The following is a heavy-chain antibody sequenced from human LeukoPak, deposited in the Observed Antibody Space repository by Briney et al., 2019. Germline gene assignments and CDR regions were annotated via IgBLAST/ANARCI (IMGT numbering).Heavy chain of an antibody. CDR1: GFTFSSYS. V-gene: IGHV3-21*01. Sequence: KSGGSLRLSCAASGFTFSSYSMNWVPQAPGKGLEGVSSISSSSSYIFYADSVKALFTISRDNAKHSLYMQMNSLRAEDTAVYYCARGGTSTYYDFWSGYYQGYFDYWGQGTLVTVSS. CDR3: ARGGTSTYYDFWSGYYQGYFDY. CDR2: ISSSSSYI. J-gene: IGHJ4*02. D-gene: IGHD3-3*01.